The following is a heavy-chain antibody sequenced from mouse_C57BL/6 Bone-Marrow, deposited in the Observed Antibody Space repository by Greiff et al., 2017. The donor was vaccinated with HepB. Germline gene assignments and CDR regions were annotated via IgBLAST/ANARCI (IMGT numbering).Heavy chain of an antibody. Sequence: DVKLVESGEGLVKPGGSLKLSCAASGFTFSSYAMSWVRQTPEKRLEWVAYISSGGDYIYYADTVKGRFTIYRYNARNTLYLQMSSLKSEDTAMYYSTRGQLRPSWFAYWGQGTLVTVSA. CDR2: ISSGGDYI. CDR1: GFTFSSYA. J-gene: IGHJ3*01. D-gene: IGHD3-2*02. V-gene: IGHV5-9-1*02. CDR3: TRGQLRPSWFAY.